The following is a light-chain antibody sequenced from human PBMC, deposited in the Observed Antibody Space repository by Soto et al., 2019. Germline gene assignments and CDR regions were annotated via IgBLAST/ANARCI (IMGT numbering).Light chain of an antibody. Sequence: EIVMTQPATLSVSPGERATLSCRASQSVSSNVAWYQQKPGQAPRLLIYGTATRATGIPARFSGSGSGAEFTLTISSLQSEDFAVYYCHQYYDWPETFGQGTKLEIK. CDR2: GTA. CDR3: HQYYDWPET. CDR1: QSVSSN. J-gene: IGKJ2*01. V-gene: IGKV3-15*01.